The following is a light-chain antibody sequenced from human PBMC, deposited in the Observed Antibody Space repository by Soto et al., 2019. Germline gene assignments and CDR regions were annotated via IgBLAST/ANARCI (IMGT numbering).Light chain of an antibody. V-gene: IGKV3-20*01. CDR3: QLYGSSPPSWT. CDR2: GAS. CDR1: QSVSSSS. J-gene: IGKJ1*01. Sequence: ETVLTQSPGTLSLSPGERATLSCRASQSVSSSSLAWYQQKPGQAPRLLIYGASSRASGIPDRFSGSGSGTDFPLTISRLEPEDFAVYYCQLYGSSPPSWTFGQGTQVEIK.